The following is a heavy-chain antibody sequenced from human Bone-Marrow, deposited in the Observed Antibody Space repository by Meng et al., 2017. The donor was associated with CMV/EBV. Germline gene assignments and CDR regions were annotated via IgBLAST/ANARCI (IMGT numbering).Heavy chain of an antibody. D-gene: IGHD6-19*01. Sequence: GESLKISCAASGFTFSTYWMHWVRQVPGKGLVWVSRINTDGSVTNYADAVRGRFTISRDNSKNTLNLQMNSLIPADTAVYYCARVDSGWLHIDYWGQGTLVTVSS. CDR2: INTDGSVT. CDR3: ARVDSGWLHIDY. CDR1: GFTFSTYW. J-gene: IGHJ4*02. V-gene: IGHV3-74*01.